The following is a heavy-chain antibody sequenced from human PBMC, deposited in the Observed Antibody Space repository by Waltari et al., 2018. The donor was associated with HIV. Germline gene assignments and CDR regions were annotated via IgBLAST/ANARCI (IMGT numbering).Heavy chain of an antibody. CDR3: ATNYGDYPTFDY. V-gene: IGHV1-46*01. CDR2: SNPSGGST. D-gene: IGHD4-17*01. CDR1: GYTFTSYY. Sequence: QVHLVQSGAEVKKPGASVKVSCKASGYTFTSYYMHWVRQAPGQGLEWMGISNPSGGSTSYAQKFQGRVTMTRDTSTSTVYMELSSLRSEDTAVYYCATNYGDYPTFDYWGQGTLVTVSS. J-gene: IGHJ4*02.